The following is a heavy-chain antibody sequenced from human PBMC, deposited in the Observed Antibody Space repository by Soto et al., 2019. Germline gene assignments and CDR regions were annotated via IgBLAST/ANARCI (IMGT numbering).Heavy chain of an antibody. CDR1: GGPFNTFA. D-gene: IGHD3-3*01. CDR3: ARDSQDQSGLRFLRWFEY. J-gene: IGHJ4*02. V-gene: IGHV1-69*01. CDR2: IIPLSGTT. Sequence: QVQLVQSGAELRKPGSSVRVSCTSSGGPFNTFAINWVRQAPGQGLEWMGGIIPLSGTTNYAQNFQGRVTTFTNGTTNNVVMDLTNLRSDDTEVYVCARDSQDQSGLRFLRWFEYWGQGTLVTVSS.